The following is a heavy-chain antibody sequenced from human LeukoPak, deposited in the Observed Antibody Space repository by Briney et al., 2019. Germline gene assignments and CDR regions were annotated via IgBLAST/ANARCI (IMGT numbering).Heavy chain of an antibody. Sequence: GGSQRLSCTASEFPFGTYWMTWVRQAPGKGLEWVGNIVQDGSEKYYVDSVKGRFTISRDNTKNLLYLQMTSLRAEDTAVYYCARGFQGLDVWGQGTTVTVSS. CDR2: IVQDGSEK. CDR3: ARGFQGLDV. J-gene: IGHJ6*02. V-gene: IGHV3-7*05. CDR1: EFPFGTYW. D-gene: IGHD2-21*01.